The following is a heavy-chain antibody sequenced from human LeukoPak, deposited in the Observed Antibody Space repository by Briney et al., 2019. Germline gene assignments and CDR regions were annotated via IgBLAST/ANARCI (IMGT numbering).Heavy chain of an antibody. CDR2: ISYDGSNK. J-gene: IGHJ4*02. Sequence: GGSLRLSCVASGFTFSSYAMHWVRQAPGKGLEWVAVISYDGSNKYYADSVKGRFTISRDNSKNTLYLQMNSLRAEDTAVYYCARGPGSSGYWDYWGQGTLVTVSS. D-gene: IGHD3-22*01. V-gene: IGHV3-30*04. CDR3: ARGPGSSGYWDY. CDR1: GFTFSSYA.